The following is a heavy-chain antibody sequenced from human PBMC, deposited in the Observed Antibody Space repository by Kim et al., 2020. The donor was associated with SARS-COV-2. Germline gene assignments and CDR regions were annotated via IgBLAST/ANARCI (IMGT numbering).Heavy chain of an antibody. CDR1: GFTFSSYG. CDR3: ASGPTTYYDSSGYYRKKEY. Sequence: GGSLRLSCAASGFTFSSYGMHWVRQAPGKGLEWVAVISYDGSNKYYADSVKGRFTISRDNSKNTLYLQMNSLRAEDTAVYYCASGPTTYYDSSGYYRKKEYWGQGTLVTVSS. D-gene: IGHD3-22*01. V-gene: IGHV3-33*05. CDR2: ISYDGSNK. J-gene: IGHJ4*02.